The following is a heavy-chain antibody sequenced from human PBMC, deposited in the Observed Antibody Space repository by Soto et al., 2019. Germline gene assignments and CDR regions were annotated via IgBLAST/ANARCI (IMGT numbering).Heavy chain of an antibody. D-gene: IGHD3-3*01. CDR1: GYSFTSYW. CDR3: ARPLKEYDFWSGFYAFDI. V-gene: IGHV5-51*01. J-gene: IGHJ3*02. CDR2: IYPGDSDT. Sequence: PGESLKISCKGSGYSFTSYWIGWVRQMPGKGLEWMGIIYPGDSDTRYSPSFQGQVTISADKSISTAYLQWSSLKASDTATYYCARPLKEYDFWSGFYAFDIWGQGTMVTVSS.